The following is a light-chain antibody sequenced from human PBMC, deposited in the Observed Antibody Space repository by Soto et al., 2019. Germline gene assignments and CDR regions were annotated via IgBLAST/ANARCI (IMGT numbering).Light chain of an antibody. J-gene: IGKJ3*01. Sequence: EILLTQSPGTQSLSPGERATLSCRSIQSVSSSYLGWYQQKPGQAPRLLMYGASSRATGIPERFSGSGSGTDFTLTISRLEPEDFAVYYCHYYDDSPPFPFGHGTQVEIK. CDR2: GAS. CDR1: QSVSSSY. CDR3: HYYDDSPPFP. V-gene: IGKV3-20*01.